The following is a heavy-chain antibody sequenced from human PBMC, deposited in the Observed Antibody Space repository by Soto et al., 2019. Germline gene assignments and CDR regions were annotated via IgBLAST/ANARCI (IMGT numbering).Heavy chain of an antibody. V-gene: IGHV1-3*01. CDR1: GYTFTSYA. D-gene: IGHD2-2*01. CDR3: ARGASCTSTSCYDYFHYGMDV. Sequence: ASVKVSCKASGYTFTSYAMHWVRQAPGQRLEWMGWINAGNGNTNYAQKLQGRVTLTTDTSTSTAYMELRSLRSDDAAVYYCARGASCTSTSCYDYFHYGMDVWGQGTTVTVSS. J-gene: IGHJ6*02. CDR2: INAGNGNT.